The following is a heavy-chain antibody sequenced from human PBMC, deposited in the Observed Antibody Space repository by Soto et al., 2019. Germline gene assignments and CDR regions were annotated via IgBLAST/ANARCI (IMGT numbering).Heavy chain of an antibody. CDR1: GGSISSGGYY. J-gene: IGHJ4*02. D-gene: IGHD2-15*01. Sequence: SETLSLTCTVSGGSISSGGYYWSWIRQHPGKGLEWIGYIYYSGSTYYNPSLKSRVTISVDTSKNQFSLKLSSVTAADTAVYYCARVGVYCSGGSCYPSSFDYWGQGTLVTVSS. CDR2: IYYSGST. V-gene: IGHV4-31*03. CDR3: ARVGVYCSGGSCYPSSFDY.